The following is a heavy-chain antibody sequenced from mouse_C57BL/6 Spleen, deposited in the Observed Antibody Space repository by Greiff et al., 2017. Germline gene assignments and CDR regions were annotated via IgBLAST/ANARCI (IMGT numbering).Heavy chain of an antibody. CDR2: INPSSGYT. CDR1: GYTFTSYT. J-gene: IGHJ4*01. Sequence: QVQLQQSGAELARPGASVKMSCKASGYTFTSYTMHWVKQRPGQGLEWIGYINPSSGYTKYNQKFKDKATLTADKSSSTAYMQLSSLTSEDSAVYYCARSGNDYYYAMDYWGQGTSVTVSS. CDR3: ARSGNDYYYAMDY. V-gene: IGHV1-4*01. D-gene: IGHD2-4*01.